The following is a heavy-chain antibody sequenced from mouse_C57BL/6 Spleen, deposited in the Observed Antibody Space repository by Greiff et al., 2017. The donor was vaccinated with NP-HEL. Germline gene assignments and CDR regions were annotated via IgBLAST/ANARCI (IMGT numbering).Heavy chain of an antibody. CDR1: GFTFSSYT. CDR3: ARQPYYYGSSYFYWYFDV. Sequence: EVKLVESGGGLVKPGGSLKLSCAASGFTFSSYTMSWVRQTPEKRLEWVATISGGGGNTYYPDSVKGRFTISRDNAKNTLYLQMSSLRSEDTALYYCARQPYYYGSSYFYWYFDVWGTGTTVTVSS. D-gene: IGHD1-1*01. J-gene: IGHJ1*03. CDR2: ISGGGGNT. V-gene: IGHV5-9*01.